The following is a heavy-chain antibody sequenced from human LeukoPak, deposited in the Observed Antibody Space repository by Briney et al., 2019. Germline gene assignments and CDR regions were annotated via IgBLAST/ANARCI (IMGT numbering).Heavy chain of an antibody. D-gene: IGHD1-26*01. CDR2: ISSSSDFI. J-gene: IGHJ4*02. Sequence: GGSLRLTCAASGFTFNTYAMNWVRQAPGRGLEWVSSISSSSDFIAYADSVRGRFTISRDNAKNSLFLQMNSLRADDTALYYCASELGIVGGRRNDCWGQGALVTVSS. V-gene: IGHV3-21*01. CDR1: GFTFNTYA. CDR3: ASELGIVGGRRNDC.